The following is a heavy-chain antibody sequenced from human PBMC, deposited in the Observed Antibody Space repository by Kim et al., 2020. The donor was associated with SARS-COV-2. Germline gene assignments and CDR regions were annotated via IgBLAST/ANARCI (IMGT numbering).Heavy chain of an antibody. J-gene: IGHJ4*02. CDR3: ARAGVGDYDY. CDR2: YI. Sequence: YIYYADSIKGRFTISRDNAKNSLDLQMTSLRAEDTALYYCARAGVGDYDYWGQGTLVTVSS. V-gene: IGHV3-21*01. D-gene: IGHD1-26*01.